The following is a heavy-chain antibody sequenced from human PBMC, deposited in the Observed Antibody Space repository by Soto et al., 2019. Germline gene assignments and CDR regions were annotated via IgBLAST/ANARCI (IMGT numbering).Heavy chain of an antibody. CDR2: IYHSGAT. D-gene: IGHD2-8*02. J-gene: IGHJ6*01. Sequence: QVQLQESGPALVKPSGTLSLACTVSGASTSSENWWSWVRQAPGKGLAWIGEIYHSGATHYSPSLKSRVTISLDKSKNQFFLQLDSVTASDSAVYYCARDAGASRYYGMDVWGQGTKVTVSS. V-gene: IGHV4-4*02. CDR1: GASTSSENW. CDR3: ARDAGASRYYGMDV.